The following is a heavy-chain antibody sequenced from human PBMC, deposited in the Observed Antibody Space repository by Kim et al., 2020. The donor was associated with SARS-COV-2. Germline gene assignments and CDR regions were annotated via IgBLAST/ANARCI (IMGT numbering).Heavy chain of an antibody. CDR1: EFTFRSYG. Sequence: GGSLRLSCAASEFTFRSYGMHWVRQAPGKGLEWVAVMWNDVTTKYYADSVKGRFTISRDNSKDTLYLQMNSLRAEDTALYYCSRGDSSSSYYYYMDVWGKGTTFTVSS. CDR2: MWNDVTTK. CDR3: SRGDSSSSYYYYMDV. D-gene: IGHD3-22*01. J-gene: IGHJ6*03. V-gene: IGHV3-33*01.